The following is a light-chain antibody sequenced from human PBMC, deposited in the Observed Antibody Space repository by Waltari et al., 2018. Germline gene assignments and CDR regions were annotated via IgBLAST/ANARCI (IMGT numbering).Light chain of an antibody. V-gene: IGKV1-5*03. CDR2: KAS. CDR3: QQYNSYSTT. Sequence: DIQMTQFPSTLSASVGDRVTITCRASQDIMTWLAWYQQKPGKAPKLLIFKASSLESGVPSRFSGSGSGTEFTLTISSLQPDDFATYYCQQYNSYSTTFGGGTKVEVK. J-gene: IGKJ4*01. CDR1: QDIMTW.